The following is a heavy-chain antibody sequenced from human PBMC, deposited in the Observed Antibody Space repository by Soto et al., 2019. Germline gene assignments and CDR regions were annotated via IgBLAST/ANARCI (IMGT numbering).Heavy chain of an antibody. D-gene: IGHD2-2*01. J-gene: IGHJ4*02. V-gene: IGHV3-43*01. CDR2: IGRDGIYT. Sequence: EVQLVASGGAVVQPGGSLRLSCAASGFTFDDFSMHWVRQAPGKGLEWVSLIGRDGIYTYYADSVKGRFTISRDNSKNSLYLQMNSLRTEDTAFYFCAKEKHDASWTAFDYWGQGTLVTVSS. CDR3: AKEKHDASWTAFDY. CDR1: GFTFDDFS.